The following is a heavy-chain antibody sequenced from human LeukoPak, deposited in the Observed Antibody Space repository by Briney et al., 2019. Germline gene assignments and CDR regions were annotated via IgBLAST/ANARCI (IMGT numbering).Heavy chain of an antibody. CDR1: GFTFSNYA. V-gene: IGHV3-23*01. D-gene: IGHD4-17*01. J-gene: IGHJ4*02. Sequence: GGSLRLSCAASGFTFSNYAMNWVRQAPGKGLEWVSAISSSGGSTFYTDSVKGRFTVSRGNSKSTLYLQMNSLRAEDTAVYYCAKGDDYGDLDYWGQGTLVTVSS. CDR2: ISSSGGST. CDR3: AKGDDYGDLDY.